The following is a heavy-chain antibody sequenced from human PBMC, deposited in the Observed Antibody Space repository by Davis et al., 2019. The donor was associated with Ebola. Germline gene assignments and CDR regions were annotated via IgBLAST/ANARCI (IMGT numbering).Heavy chain of an antibody. J-gene: IGHJ6*02. CDR1: GGSISSSNW. Sequence: MPGGSLRLSCAVSGGSISSSNWWRWARQPPGKGLEWIGEIYHSGSTNYNPSLKSRVTISVDKSKNQFSLKLSSVTAADTAVYYCARLLTVTTSRYYYYGMDVWGQGTTVTVSS. CDR3: ARLLTVTTSRYYYYGMDV. V-gene: IGHV4-4*02. D-gene: IGHD4-17*01. CDR2: IYHSGST.